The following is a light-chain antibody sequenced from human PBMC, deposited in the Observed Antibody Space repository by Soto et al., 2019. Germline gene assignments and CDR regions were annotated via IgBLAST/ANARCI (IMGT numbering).Light chain of an antibody. V-gene: IGKV3-20*01. CDR1: QSVSRGY. J-gene: IGKJ5*01. CDR3: QQHGGPPLT. Sequence: EIVFTQSPGTLSLSPGEGATLSCRASQSVSRGYLAWYQQKPGQAPRLLIRDTSTRAAGIPARFSGSGSGTDFTLTISRVEPEDFAVYYCQQHGGPPLTFGQGTRLEIK. CDR2: DTS.